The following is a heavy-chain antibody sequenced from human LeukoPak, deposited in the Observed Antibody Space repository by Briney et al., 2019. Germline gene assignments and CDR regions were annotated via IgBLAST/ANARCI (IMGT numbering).Heavy chain of an antibody. CDR2: FDPEDGET. CDR3: ATAPYSSGWYVFDY. Sequence: ASVKVSCKVSGYTLTELSMHWVRQAPGKGLEWMGGFDPEDGETIYAQKFQGRVTMTEDTSTDTAYMELSSLRSEATAVYYCATAPYSSGWYVFDYWGEGTLVTVSS. V-gene: IGHV1-24*01. CDR1: GYTLTELS. D-gene: IGHD6-19*01. J-gene: IGHJ4*02.